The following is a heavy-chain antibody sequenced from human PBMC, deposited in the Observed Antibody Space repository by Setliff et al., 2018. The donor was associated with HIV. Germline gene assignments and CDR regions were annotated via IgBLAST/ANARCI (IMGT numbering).Heavy chain of an antibody. CDR1: GGSISSYY. J-gene: IGHJ6*03. D-gene: IGHD4-4*01. Sequence: SETLSLTCTVSGGSISSYYWSWIRQPPGKGLEWIGYIYYSGSTNYNPSLKSRVTISVDTSKNQFSLKLSSVTAADTAVYYCARELDSNYYYYMDVWGKGTTVTVSS. CDR3: ARELDSNYYYYMDV. V-gene: IGHV4-59*12. CDR2: IYYSGST.